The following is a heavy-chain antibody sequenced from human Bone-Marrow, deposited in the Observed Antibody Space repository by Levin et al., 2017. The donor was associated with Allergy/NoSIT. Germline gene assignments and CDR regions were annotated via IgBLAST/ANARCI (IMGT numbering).Heavy chain of an antibody. CDR3: AKALRRGRYSSDFEY. V-gene: IGHV3-23*01. Sequence: GGSLRLSCAASGFTFSSYAMSWVRQAPGKGLEWVSTISGSGGSTYYADSVKGRFTISRDNSKNTLYLQMNSLRAEDTALYYCAKALRRGRYSSDFEYWGQGPEVTVP. CDR1: GFTFSSYA. CDR2: ISGSGGST. D-gene: IGHD5-24*01. J-gene: IGHJ4*02.